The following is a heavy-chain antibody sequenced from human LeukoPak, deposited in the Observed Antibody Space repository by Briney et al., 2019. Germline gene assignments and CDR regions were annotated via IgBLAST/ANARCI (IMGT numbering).Heavy chain of an antibody. V-gene: IGHV4-39*01. J-gene: IGHJ6*02. CDR1: GGSISSSSYY. CDR2: IYYSGST. D-gene: IGHD2-2*01. Sequence: SETLSLTCTVSGGSISSSSYYWGWIRQPPGKGLEWIGSIYYSGSTYYNPSLKSRVTISVDTSKNQFSLKLSSVTAADTAVYYCARLRCGSTSCCFYYYYYGMDVWGQGTTVTVSS. CDR3: ARLRCGSTSCCFYYYYYGMDV.